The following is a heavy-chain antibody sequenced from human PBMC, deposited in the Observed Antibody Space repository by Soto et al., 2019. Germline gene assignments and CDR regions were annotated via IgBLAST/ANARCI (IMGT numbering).Heavy chain of an antibody. CDR2: IYSGGST. Sequence: EVQLVESGGGLIQPGGSLRLSCAASGFTVSSNYMSWVRQAPGKGLEWVSVIYSGGSTYYADSVKGRFTISRDNSKNTLYLQMNSLGAEDTAVYYCARVGARGYSYGYLDYWGQGTLVTVSS. V-gene: IGHV3-53*01. D-gene: IGHD5-18*01. CDR1: GFTVSSNY. CDR3: ARVGARGYSYGYLDY. J-gene: IGHJ4*02.